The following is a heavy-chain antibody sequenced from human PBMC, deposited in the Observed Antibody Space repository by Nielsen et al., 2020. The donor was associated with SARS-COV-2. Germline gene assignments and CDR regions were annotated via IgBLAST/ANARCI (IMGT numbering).Heavy chain of an antibody. CDR3: ASTIAPGIAVAGPSY. CDR1: GYTFTSYY. Sequence: VQVSCKASGYTFTSYYMHWVRQAPGQGLEWMGIINPSGGSTSYAQKFQGRVTMTRDTSTSTVYMELSSLRSEDTAVYYCASTIAPGIAVAGPSYWGQGTLVTVSS. CDR2: INPSGGST. V-gene: IGHV1-46*01. D-gene: IGHD6-19*01. J-gene: IGHJ4*02.